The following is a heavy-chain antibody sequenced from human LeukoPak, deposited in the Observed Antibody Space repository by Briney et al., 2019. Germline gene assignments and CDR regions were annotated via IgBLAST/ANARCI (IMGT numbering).Heavy chain of an antibody. D-gene: IGHD6-13*01. V-gene: IGHV3-11*01. CDR1: GFTFSDYY. CDR2: ISSTGSNT. J-gene: IGHJ4*02. CDR3: AREIAAAGIDY. Sequence: GGSLRLSCAASGFTFSDYYMSWIRQAPGKGLEWVSYISSTGSNTYYVDSVKGRFTISRDNAKNSLYLQMSGLRAEDTAVYYCAREIAAAGIDYWGQGTLVTVSS.